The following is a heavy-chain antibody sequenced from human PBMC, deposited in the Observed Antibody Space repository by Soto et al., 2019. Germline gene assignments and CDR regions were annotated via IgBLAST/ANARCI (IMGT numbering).Heavy chain of an antibody. CDR2: ISWDGGST. Sequence: GGSLRLSCAASGFTFDDYTMHWVRQAPGKGLEWVSLISWDGGSTYYADSVKGRFTISRDNSKNTLYLQMNSLRAEDTAVYYCAKEDCTNGVCYFDYWGQGTLVTVSS. D-gene: IGHD2-8*01. J-gene: IGHJ4*02. V-gene: IGHV3-43*01. CDR3: AKEDCTNGVCYFDY. CDR1: GFTFDDYT.